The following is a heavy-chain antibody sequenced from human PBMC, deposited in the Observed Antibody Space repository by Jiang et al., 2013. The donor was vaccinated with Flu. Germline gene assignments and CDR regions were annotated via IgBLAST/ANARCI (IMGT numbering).Heavy chain of an antibody. CDR2: IVVGSGNT. D-gene: IGHD3-3*01. J-gene: IGHJ6*03. V-gene: IGHV1-58*01. Sequence: RGQRLEWIGWIVVGSGNTNYAQKFQERVTITRDMSTSTAYMELSSLRSEDTAVYYCAASFNGITIFGTSMDVWGKGTTVTVSS. CDR3: AASFNGITIFGTSMDV.